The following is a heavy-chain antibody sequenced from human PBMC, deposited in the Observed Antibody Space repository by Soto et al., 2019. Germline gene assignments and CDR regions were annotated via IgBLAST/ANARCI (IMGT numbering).Heavy chain of an antibody. Sequence: GSSLRLSVAASGFTFSSYWMSWVRQAPGKGLEWVANIKQDGSEKYYVDSVKGRFTISRDNAKNSLYLQMNSLRAEDTAVYYCSREPYDYLSGYCHYYYYGMDVWGQGTTVTVSS. V-gene: IGHV3-7*01. CDR2: IKQDGSEK. D-gene: IGHD3-9*01. CDR3: SREPYDYLSGYCHYYYYGMDV. J-gene: IGHJ6*02. CDR1: GFTFSSYW.